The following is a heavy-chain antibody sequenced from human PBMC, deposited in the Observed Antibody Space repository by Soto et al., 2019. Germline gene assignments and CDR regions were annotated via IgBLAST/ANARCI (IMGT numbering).Heavy chain of an antibody. CDR2: IKQDGSEK. Sequence: GGSLRLSCAASGFTFSSYWMSWVRQAPGKGLEWVANIKQDGSEKYYVDSVKGRFTISRDNAKNSLYLQMNSLRAEDTAVYYCAREGCIFFFLHYPSYSMVFRGKGITVT. V-gene: IGHV3-7*01. J-gene: IGHJ6*03. CDR3: AREGCIFFFLHYPSYSMVF. CDR1: GFTFSSYW. D-gene: IGHD2-8*01.